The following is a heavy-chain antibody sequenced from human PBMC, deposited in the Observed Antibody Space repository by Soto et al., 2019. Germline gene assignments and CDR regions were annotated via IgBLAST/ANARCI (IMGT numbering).Heavy chain of an antibody. CDR3: SRSGYCSGGSCANYFDY. CDR2: ISSYNGYT. J-gene: IGHJ4*02. V-gene: IGHV1-18*01. D-gene: IGHD2-15*01. Sequence: QVQLVQSGAEVKKPGASVKVSCKASGYTFTTYAFSWVRQAPGQGLEWMGWISSYNGYTNYAPNLQGRVTMTTDTATSSACMELRSLRSDDTAVYYCSRSGYCSGGSCANYFDYWGQGTLVTVSS. CDR1: GYTFTTYA.